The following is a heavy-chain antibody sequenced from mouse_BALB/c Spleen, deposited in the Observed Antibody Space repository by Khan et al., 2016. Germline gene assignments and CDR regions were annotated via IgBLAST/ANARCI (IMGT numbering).Heavy chain of an antibody. J-gene: IGHJ3*01. D-gene: IGHD2-4*01. CDR1: GFNIKDYY. V-gene: IGHV14-4*02. Sequence: VQLQQSGAELVKSGASVKLSCTASGFNIKDYYMHWVKQRPEQGLEWIGWIDPENGDSEYDPKFQGKATMTADTYSNTAYLQLSSLTSEDTAVYYCNGGITTGGFACWGRGTLVTVSA. CDR3: NGGITTGGFAC. CDR2: IDPENGDS.